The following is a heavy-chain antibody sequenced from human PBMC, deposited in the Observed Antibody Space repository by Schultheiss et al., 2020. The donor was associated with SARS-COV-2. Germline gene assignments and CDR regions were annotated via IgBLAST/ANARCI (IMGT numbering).Heavy chain of an antibody. CDR3: AKASQTGDLNY. D-gene: IGHD7-27*01. Sequence: GESLKISCAASGFTFSSYSMNWVRQAPGKGLVWVSRINSDGSSTSYADSVKGRFTISRDNSKNTLYLQMNSLRAEDTAVYYCAKASQTGDLNYWGQGTLVTVSS. V-gene: IGHV3-74*01. CDR2: INSDGSST. J-gene: IGHJ4*02. CDR1: GFTFSSYS.